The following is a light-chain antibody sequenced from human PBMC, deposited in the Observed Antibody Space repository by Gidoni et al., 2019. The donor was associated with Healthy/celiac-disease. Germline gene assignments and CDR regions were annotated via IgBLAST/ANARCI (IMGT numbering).Light chain of an antibody. Sequence: DIQMTQSPSSLSASVGDRVTLTCRTSQGISSYVNWYQQKPGKAPKLLIYAASSLQHGVPSRFSSSGSGTDFTLTINSLQPEDCATYYCKQSNGTVTFGQGTKVEI. CDR2: AAS. J-gene: IGKJ1*01. CDR3: KQSNGTVT. CDR1: QGISSY. V-gene: IGKV1-39*01.